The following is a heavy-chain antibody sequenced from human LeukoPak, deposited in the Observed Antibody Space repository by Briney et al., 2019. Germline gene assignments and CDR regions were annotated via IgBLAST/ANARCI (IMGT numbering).Heavy chain of an antibody. CDR2: VGAGGGST. V-gene: IGHV3-23*01. D-gene: IGHD6-19*01. J-gene: IGHJ4*02. Sequence: GGSLRLSCAASGFSFSTYAMSWVRQAPGKGLEFVSSVGAGGGSTYSADSVQGRFAISRDNSANTLYLQMNSLRADDTAVYFCAIDPYSSGWRGGDYFDYWGQGTLVIVSS. CDR3: AIDPYSSGWRGGDYFDY. CDR1: GFSFSTYA.